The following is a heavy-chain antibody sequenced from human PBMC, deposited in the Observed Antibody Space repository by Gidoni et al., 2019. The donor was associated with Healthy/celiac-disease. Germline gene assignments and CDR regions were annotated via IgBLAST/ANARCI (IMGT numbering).Heavy chain of an antibody. Sequence: EVQLVESGGGLVQPGGSLRLSCAASGFTVSSNSMSWVRRAPGKGLEWVSVIYSGGSTYYADSVNGRFTISRHNSKNTLYLQMNSLRAEDTAVYYCARDGRFDYWGQGTLVTVSS. CDR2: IYSGGST. CDR1: GFTVSSNS. J-gene: IGHJ4*02. V-gene: IGHV3-53*04. CDR3: ARDGRFDY.